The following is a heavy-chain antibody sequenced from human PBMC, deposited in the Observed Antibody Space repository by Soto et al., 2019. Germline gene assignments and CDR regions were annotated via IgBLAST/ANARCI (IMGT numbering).Heavy chain of an antibody. Sequence: QVQLVESGGGLVKPGGSLRLSCAASGFTFSDYYMSWIRQAPGKGLEWVSYISSSSSYTNYADSVKGRFTISRDNAKNSLYLQMNSLRAEDTAVYYCARDYYCSGSYYTPAFDIWGQGTMVTVSS. V-gene: IGHV3-11*06. J-gene: IGHJ3*02. CDR3: ARDYYCSGSYYTPAFDI. CDR2: ISSSSSYT. CDR1: GFTFSDYY. D-gene: IGHD3-10*01.